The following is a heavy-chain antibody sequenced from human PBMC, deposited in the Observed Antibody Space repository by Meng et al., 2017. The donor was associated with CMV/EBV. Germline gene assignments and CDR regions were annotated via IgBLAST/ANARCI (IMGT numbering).Heavy chain of an antibody. Sequence: GESLKISCAASGFTFSSYGMHWVRQAPGKGLEWVAFIRYDGSNKYYADSVKGRFTISRDNSKNTLYLQMNSLRAEDTAVYYCAKSEPHIVLMPTENYYYYGTDVWGQGTTVTVSS. D-gene: IGHD2-8*01. CDR2: IRYDGSNK. J-gene: IGHJ6*02. CDR3: AKSEPHIVLMPTENYYYYGTDV. V-gene: IGHV3-30*02. CDR1: GFTFSSYG.